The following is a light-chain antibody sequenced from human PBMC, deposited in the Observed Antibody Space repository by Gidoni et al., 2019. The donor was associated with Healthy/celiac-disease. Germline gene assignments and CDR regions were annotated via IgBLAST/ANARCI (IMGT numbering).Light chain of an antibody. Sequence: IVLTQSPGTLSLSPGERATLSCRASQSVSSSYLAWYQQKPGQAPRLLIYGASSRATGIQDRFSGSGSGTDFTLTISRLETEDFAVYYCQQYGSSPWTFGQGTKVEIK. J-gene: IGKJ1*01. CDR2: GAS. CDR1: QSVSSSY. CDR3: QQYGSSPWT. V-gene: IGKV3-20*01.